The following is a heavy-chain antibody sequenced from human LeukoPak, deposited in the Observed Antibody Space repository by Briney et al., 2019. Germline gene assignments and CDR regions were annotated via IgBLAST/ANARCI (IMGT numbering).Heavy chain of an antibody. Sequence: GGSLRLSCAASGFTFSSYGMHWVRQAQGKGLEWVAVISYDGSNKYYADSVKGRFTISRDNSKNTLYLQMNSLRAEDTAVYYCARSIIGVVSAAQDYWGQGTLVTVSS. J-gene: IGHJ4*02. D-gene: IGHD2-2*01. V-gene: IGHV3-30*03. CDR2: ISYDGSNK. CDR1: GFTFSSYG. CDR3: ARSIIGVVSAAQDY.